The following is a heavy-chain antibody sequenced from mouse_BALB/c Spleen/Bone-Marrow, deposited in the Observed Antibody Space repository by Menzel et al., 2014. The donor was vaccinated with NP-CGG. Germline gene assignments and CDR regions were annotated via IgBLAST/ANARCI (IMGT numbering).Heavy chain of an antibody. CDR1: GYTFTNHH. CDR2: INPYNDYT. J-gene: IGHJ2*01. Sequence: EVQLQQSGAELVRPGASVKISCKAFGYTFTNHHINWVKQRPGQGLDWIGYINPYNDYTSYNQKFKGKATLTVDKSSSXXXXELSSLTSEDSAVYYCARSASYYFDYWGQSTTLTVSS. V-gene: IGHV1S45*01. D-gene: IGHD1-2*01. CDR3: ARSASYYFDY.